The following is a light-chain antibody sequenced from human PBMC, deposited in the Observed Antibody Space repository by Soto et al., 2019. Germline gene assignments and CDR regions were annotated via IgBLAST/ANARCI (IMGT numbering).Light chain of an antibody. CDR3: CSYTSSTSAV. CDR1: SSDVGRYNY. Sequence: QSVLTQPASVSGSPGQSITISCTGTSSDVGRYNYVSWFQQHPGKAPKLMIFEVSTRPSGVSNRFSGSKSGNTASLTISGLQIEDEADYYCCSYTSSTSAVFGGGTKLTV. CDR2: EVS. J-gene: IGLJ2*01. V-gene: IGLV2-14*01.